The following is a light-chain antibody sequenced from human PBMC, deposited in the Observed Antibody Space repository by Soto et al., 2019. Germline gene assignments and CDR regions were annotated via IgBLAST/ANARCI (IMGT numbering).Light chain of an antibody. CDR2: SNN. Sequence: QSVLTQPPSASGTPGQRVTISCSGSSSNIGSNYVYWYQQLPGTAPKLLIYSNNQRPSGVPDRFSGSKSGTSASLAISGLRSEDEADYYCAAWDDSLNGRLFGTGTKGPS. CDR1: SSNIGSNY. V-gene: IGLV1-47*02. CDR3: AAWDDSLNGRL. J-gene: IGLJ1*01.